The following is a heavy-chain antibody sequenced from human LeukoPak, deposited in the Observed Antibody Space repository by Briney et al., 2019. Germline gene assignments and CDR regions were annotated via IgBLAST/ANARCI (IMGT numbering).Heavy chain of an antibody. Sequence: GGSLRLSCAASGFTFSSYSMNWVRQAPGKGLEWVSYISSSSSTIYYADSVKGRFTISRDNAKNSLYLQMNSLRAEDTAVYYCARARRTDIVVVPAAKRTYFDYWGQGTLVTVSS. D-gene: IGHD2-2*01. J-gene: IGHJ4*02. CDR3: ARARRTDIVVVPAAKRTYFDY. CDR2: ISSSSSTI. V-gene: IGHV3-48*04. CDR1: GFTFSSYS.